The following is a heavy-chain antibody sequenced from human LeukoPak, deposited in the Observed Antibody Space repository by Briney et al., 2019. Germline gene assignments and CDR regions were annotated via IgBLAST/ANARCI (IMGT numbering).Heavy chain of an antibody. CDR1: GYSFTNYW. V-gene: IGHV5-51*01. CDR3: ARSPDTIYFDS. CDR2: IYPGDSHT. Sequence: GESLKISCKGSGYSFTNYWIGWVRRMPGKGLEWMGIIYPGDSHTTYSPSFQGQVTISVDKSINTAYLQWSSLKASDTAMYYCARSPDTIYFDSWGQGTLVTVSS. D-gene: IGHD5-18*01. J-gene: IGHJ4*02.